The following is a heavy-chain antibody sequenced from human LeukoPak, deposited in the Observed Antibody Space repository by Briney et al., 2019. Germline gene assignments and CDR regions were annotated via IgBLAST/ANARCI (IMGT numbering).Heavy chain of an antibody. CDR1: GFTVSSNY. Sequence: PGGSLRLSCAASGFTVSSNYMSWVRQAPGKGLEWVSVIYSGGSTYYADSVKGRFTISRDNSKNTLYLQMNSLRAEDTAVYYCAKRSRYCSSTSCSITPFDYWGQGTLVTVSS. J-gene: IGHJ4*02. V-gene: IGHV3-53*01. D-gene: IGHD2-2*01. CDR2: IYSGGST. CDR3: AKRSRYCSSTSCSITPFDY.